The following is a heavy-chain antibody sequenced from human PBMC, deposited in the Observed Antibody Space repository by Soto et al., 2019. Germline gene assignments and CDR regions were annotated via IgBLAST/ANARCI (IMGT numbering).Heavy chain of an antibody. V-gene: IGHV3-21*01. CDR2: ISGSSSYI. J-gene: IGHJ6*03. CDR3: ARDGAYCSGTGCRDYYHYMAV. CDR1: GFSFSDYS. D-gene: IGHD2-2*01. Sequence: LRLSCAASGFSFSDYSMNWVRQAPGKGLEWVSSISGSSSYIYYADSLKGRVTVSRDNAEKSLYLQMNSLRAEDTAVYYCARDGAYCSGTGCRDYYHYMAVRGKGTTVTVSS.